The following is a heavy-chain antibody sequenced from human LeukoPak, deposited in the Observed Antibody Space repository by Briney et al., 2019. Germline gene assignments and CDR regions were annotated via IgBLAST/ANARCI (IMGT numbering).Heavy chain of an antibody. CDR1: GYTFTYRY. J-gene: IGHJ4*02. Sequence: ASVKVSCKASGYTFTYRYLHWVRQAPGQGLEWMGWINPNSGGTNYAQKFQGRVTMTRDTSISTAYMELSRLRSDDTAVYYCARGSSIAARPSRWGQGTLVTVSS. D-gene: IGHD6-6*01. CDR3: ARGSSIAARPSR. CDR2: INPNSGGT. V-gene: IGHV1-2*02.